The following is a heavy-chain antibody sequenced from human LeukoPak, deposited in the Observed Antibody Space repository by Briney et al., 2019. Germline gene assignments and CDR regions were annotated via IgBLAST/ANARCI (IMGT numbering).Heavy chain of an antibody. CDR2: IYYSGST. V-gene: IGHV4-39*07. CDR3: ARDSGSYYNVFDP. Sequence: SETLSLTCTVSGGSIRSSSYYWGWISQPPGKGLEWIGSIYYSGSTYYNPSLKSRVTISVDTSKNQFSLKLSSVTAADTAVYYCARDSGSYYNVFDPWGQGTLVTVSS. D-gene: IGHD3-10*01. J-gene: IGHJ5*02. CDR1: GGSIRSSSYY.